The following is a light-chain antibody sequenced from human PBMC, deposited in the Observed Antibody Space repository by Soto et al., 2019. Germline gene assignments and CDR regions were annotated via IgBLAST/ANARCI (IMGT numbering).Light chain of an antibody. CDR1: QSVSSAY. CDR3: QQSGSSFYT. Sequence: EIVLTQSPGTLSLSPGERATLSCRASQSVSSAYLAWYQQIPGQAPRLLIYGASSRATGIPDRFSGSGSGKDLTLTISGLETEDFAMYYCQQSGSSFYTFGQGTKLEIK. CDR2: GAS. J-gene: IGKJ2*01. V-gene: IGKV3-20*01.